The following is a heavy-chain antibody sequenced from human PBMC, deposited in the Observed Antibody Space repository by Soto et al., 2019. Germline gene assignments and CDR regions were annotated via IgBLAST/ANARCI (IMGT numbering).Heavy chain of an antibody. V-gene: IGHV3-7*03. CDR3: TRGLSMDMATIMGCYFDL. CDR2: IKEHGGQD. CDR1: VFTFNTYW. Sequence: GGSLRLSCAASVFTFNTYWMSCVRQAPGKGLEWVAHIKEHGGQDFYVDSVKGRFTIFRDKAKNSLYLQMNSLRAEDTAVYYCTRGLSMDMATIMGCYFDLWGQGSLVTVSS. J-gene: IGHJ4*02. D-gene: IGHD5-12*01.